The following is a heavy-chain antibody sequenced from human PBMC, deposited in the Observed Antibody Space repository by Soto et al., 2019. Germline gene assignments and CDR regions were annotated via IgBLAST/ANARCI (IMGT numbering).Heavy chain of an antibody. J-gene: IGHJ6*02. CDR3: TTSDYSNYYTPQSYYYYGMDV. Sequence: PGGSLRLSCAASGFTFSNAWMSWVRQAPGKGLEWVGRIKSKTDGGTTDYAAPVKGRFTISRDDSKNTLYLQMNSLKTEDTAVYYCTTSDYSNYYTPQSYYYYGMDVWGQGTTVTVSS. D-gene: IGHD4-4*01. V-gene: IGHV3-15*01. CDR1: GFTFSNAW. CDR2: IKSKTDGGTT.